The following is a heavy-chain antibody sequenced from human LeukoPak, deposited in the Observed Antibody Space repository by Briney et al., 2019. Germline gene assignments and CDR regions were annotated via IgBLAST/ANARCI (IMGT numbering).Heavy chain of an antibody. CDR1: GFTFSSYG. V-gene: IGHV3-30*02. Sequence: GGSLRLSCAASGFTFSSYGMHWVRQAPGKGLEWVAFIRYDGSNKYYADSVKGRFTISRDNSKNTLYLQMNSLRAEDTAVYYCAKVYSGSYYYYYYMDVWGKGTTVTISS. J-gene: IGHJ6*03. CDR2: IRYDGSNK. D-gene: IGHD1-26*01. CDR3: AKVYSGSYYYYYYMDV.